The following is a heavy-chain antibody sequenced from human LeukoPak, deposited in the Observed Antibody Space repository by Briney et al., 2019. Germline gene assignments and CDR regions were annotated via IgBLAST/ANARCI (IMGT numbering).Heavy chain of an antibody. Sequence: PGGSLRLSCVASGFTFSSYGMNWVRQAPGKGLEWVSYISSSGSIYYADSVKGRFTISRDNAKNSLYPQMNSLRDEDTAVYYCARRFDSWGQGTLVTVSS. CDR1: GFTFSSYG. CDR3: ARRFDS. V-gene: IGHV3-48*02. J-gene: IGHJ4*02. CDR2: ISSSGSI.